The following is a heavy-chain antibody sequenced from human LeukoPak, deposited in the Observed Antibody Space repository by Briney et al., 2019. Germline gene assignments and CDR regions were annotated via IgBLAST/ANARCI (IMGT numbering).Heavy chain of an antibody. Sequence: SETLSLTCAVSGYSISSGFFWAWIRQPPGKGLEWIGSIYHSGTYYNPSLESRLTMSIDTSKNQFSLRLSSVTAADTAVYYCARDDYSNYGHYWGQGKLVTVSS. V-gene: IGHV4-38-2*02. J-gene: IGHJ4*02. D-gene: IGHD4-11*01. CDR3: ARDDYSNYGHY. CDR2: IYHSGT. CDR1: GYSISSGFF.